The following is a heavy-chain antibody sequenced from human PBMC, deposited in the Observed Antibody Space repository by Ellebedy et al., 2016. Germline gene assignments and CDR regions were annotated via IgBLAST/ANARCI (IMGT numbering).Heavy chain of an antibody. CDR2: IYTSGST. CDR1: GDSISSGSYY. J-gene: IGHJ6*03. CDR3: ARDRGNVLLWFGELKPYYYMDV. Sequence: SETLSLXXTVSGDSISSGSYYWSWIRQPAGKGLEWIGRIYTSGSTNYNPSLKSRVTMSVDTSKNQFSLKLSSVTAADTAVYYCARDRGNVLLWFGELKPYYYMDVWGKGTTVTVSS. D-gene: IGHD3-10*01. V-gene: IGHV4-61*02.